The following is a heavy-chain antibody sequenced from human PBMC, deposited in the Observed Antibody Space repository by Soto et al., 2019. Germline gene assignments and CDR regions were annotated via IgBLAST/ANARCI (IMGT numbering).Heavy chain of an antibody. V-gene: IGHV4-31*03. CDR1: GGSISSGGYY. D-gene: IGHD1-20*01. J-gene: IGHJ4*02. CDR2: IYYRGST. Sequence: QVQLQESGPGLVKPSQTLSLTCTVSGGSISSGGYYWSWIRQHPGKGLEWIGYIYYRGSTYYNPPLKIRFTKPADTSKNKFPVKLRSGTPADTSVFCGAEAITHWGQGTLVTVSS. CDR3: AEAITH.